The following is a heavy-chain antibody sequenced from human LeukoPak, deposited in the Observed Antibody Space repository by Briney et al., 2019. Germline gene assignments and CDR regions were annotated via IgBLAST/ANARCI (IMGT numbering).Heavy chain of an antibody. CDR3: ARTGIAVAGTVY. J-gene: IGHJ4*02. CDR2: IHPNICGT. Sequence: VRIHPNICGTNYAHKFQGRVTMTRDTSISTAYMELSRLRSDDTAVYYCARTGIAVAGTVYWGQGTLVTVSS. D-gene: IGHD6-19*01. V-gene: IGHV1-2*06.